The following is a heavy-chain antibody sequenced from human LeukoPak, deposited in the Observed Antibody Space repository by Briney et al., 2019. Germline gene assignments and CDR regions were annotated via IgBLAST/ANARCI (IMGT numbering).Heavy chain of an antibody. CDR2: IIPILGIA. J-gene: IGHJ4*02. CDR3: ARLTNYYDSSGPHFDY. Sequence: SVKVSCKASGGTFSSYAISWARQAPGQGLEWMGRIIPILGIANYAQKFQGRVTITADKSTSTAYMELSSLRSEDTAVYYCARLTNYYDSSGPHFDYWGQGTLVTVSS. D-gene: IGHD3-22*01. V-gene: IGHV1-69*04. CDR1: GGTFSSYA.